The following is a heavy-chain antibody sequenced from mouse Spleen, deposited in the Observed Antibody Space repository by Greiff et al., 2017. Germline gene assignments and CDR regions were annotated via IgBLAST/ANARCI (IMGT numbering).Heavy chain of an antibody. CDR1: GYTFTSYW. CDR2: LDPSNSST. J-gene: IGHJ2*01. CDR3: ARWAQGDFDY. Sequence: VQLQQPGAELVRPGTSVKLSCKASGYTFTSYWLHWVKQRPGQGLEWIGVLDPSNSSTNYTPKFKGKATLTVDTSSCTAYMQISSLTSVDSAVYYCARWAQGDFDYWGQGTTLTVSS. V-gene: IGHV1-59*01.